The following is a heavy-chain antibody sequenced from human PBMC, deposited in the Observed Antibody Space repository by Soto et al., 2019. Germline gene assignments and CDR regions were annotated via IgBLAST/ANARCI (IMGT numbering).Heavy chain of an antibody. D-gene: IGHD3-9*01. CDR3: ARARTYYDILTGSESYFDY. CDR2: IYHSGST. Sequence: SETLSLTCAVSGGSISSGGYSWIWIRQPPGKGLEWIGYIYHSGSTYYNPSLKSRVTISVDRSKNQFSLKLSSVTAADTAVYYCARARTYYDILTGSESYFDYWGQGTLVTVSS. J-gene: IGHJ4*02. CDR1: GGSISSGGYS. V-gene: IGHV4-30-2*01.